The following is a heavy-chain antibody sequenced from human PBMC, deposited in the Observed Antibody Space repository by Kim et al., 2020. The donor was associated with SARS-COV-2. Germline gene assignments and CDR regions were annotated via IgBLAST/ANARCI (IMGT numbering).Heavy chain of an antibody. Sequence: GGSLRLSCAASGFTFSSYSMNWVRQAPGKGLEWVSSISSSSSYIYYADSVKGRFTISRDNAKNSLYLQMNSLRAEDTAVYYCARDLRSFVLRYSLNRGYFDLWGRGTLVTVSS. CDR2: ISSSSSYI. D-gene: IGHD3-9*01. CDR3: ARDLRSFVLRYSLNRGYFDL. CDR1: GFTFSSYS. J-gene: IGHJ2*01. V-gene: IGHV3-21*01.